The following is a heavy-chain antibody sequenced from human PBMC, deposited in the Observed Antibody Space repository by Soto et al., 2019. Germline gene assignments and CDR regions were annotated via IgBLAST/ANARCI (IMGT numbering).Heavy chain of an antibody. CDR1: GFSFSDYN. CDR2: ISSRSSTI. Sequence: QVQLMESGGGSVKPVGTLRFSCAASGFSFSDYNSSLIRQAPGDGREGVSYISSRSSTIYCADSGKVRFNMSRDSAKNSLYLHVNSLRAEDSAVDYCASNQLVLGYGFYICGQRNIVTVSA. D-gene: IGHD6-13*01. V-gene: IGHV3-11*01. J-gene: IGHJ3*02. CDR3: ASNQLVLGYGFYI.